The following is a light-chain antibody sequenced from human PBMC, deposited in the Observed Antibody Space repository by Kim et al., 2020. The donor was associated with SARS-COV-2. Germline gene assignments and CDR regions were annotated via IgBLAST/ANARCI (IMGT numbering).Light chain of an antibody. V-gene: IGKV4-1*01. CDR1: QNVINSSNNRNF. CDR3: QQYFSSPYT. Sequence: TNNCMSRQNVINSSNNRNFLAWYQQKPGQPPKVLIYSTSTRESGVPDRFSGSGSATDFNLTISSLQAEDVAVYFCQQYFSSPYTFGQGTKLEI. J-gene: IGKJ2*01. CDR2: STS.